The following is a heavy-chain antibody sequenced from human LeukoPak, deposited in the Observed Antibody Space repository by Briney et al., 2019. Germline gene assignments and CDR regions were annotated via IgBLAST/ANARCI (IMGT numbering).Heavy chain of an antibody. V-gene: IGHV3-23*01. Sequence: GGSLRLSCVVTGSTSIAYAMNWVRQVPGKGLEWVSVINGAGDVILYADSVRGRFTISRDMSKNTLYLQMNSLRVDDTAVYYCAKGPTAGTWGQGTLVTVSS. J-gene: IGHJ5*02. CDR3: AKGPTAGT. CDR2: INGAGDVI. CDR1: GSTSIAYA. D-gene: IGHD1-14*01.